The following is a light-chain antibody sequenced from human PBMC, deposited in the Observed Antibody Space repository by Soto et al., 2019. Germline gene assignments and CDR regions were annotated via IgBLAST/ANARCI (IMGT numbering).Light chain of an antibody. CDR3: SSYTRSSTLV. V-gene: IGLV2-18*02. J-gene: IGLJ2*01. Sequence: QSALTQPPSVSGSPGQSVTISCTGTSSDVGSYNRVSWYQQPPGTAPKLMIFEVSNRPSGVPDRFSGSKSGNTASLTISGLQSEDEADYYCSSYTRSSTLVFGGRTKVNVL. CDR2: EVS. CDR1: SSDVGSYNR.